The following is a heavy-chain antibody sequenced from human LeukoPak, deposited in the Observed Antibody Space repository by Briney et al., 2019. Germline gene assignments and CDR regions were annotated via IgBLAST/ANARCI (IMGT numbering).Heavy chain of an antibody. CDR1: GFTFSDYY. Sequence: GGSLRLSCAASGFTFSDYYMSWIRQAPGKGLEWVSYISSSGSTIYYADSVKGRFTISRDNAKNSLCLQMNSLRAEDTAVYYCARPKLTVQLERRYDLYYFDYWGQGTLVTVSS. D-gene: IGHD1-1*01. J-gene: IGHJ4*02. V-gene: IGHV3-11*04. CDR3: ARPKLTVQLERRYDLYYFDY. CDR2: ISSSGSTI.